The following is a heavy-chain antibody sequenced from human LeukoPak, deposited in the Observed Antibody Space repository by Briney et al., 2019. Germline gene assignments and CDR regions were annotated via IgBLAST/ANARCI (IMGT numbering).Heavy chain of an antibody. D-gene: IGHD3-10*01. CDR1: GYTFTSFD. Sequence: ASVKVSCKASGYTFTSFDINWVRQATGQGLEWMGWMNPNSGNTGHAQKFQGRVTITRNTSISTAYMELSSLRSEDTAVYYCARAPLYGSGSYLDYWGQGTLVTVSS. CDR3: ARAPLYGSGSYLDY. V-gene: IGHV1-8*03. J-gene: IGHJ4*02. CDR2: MNPNSGNT.